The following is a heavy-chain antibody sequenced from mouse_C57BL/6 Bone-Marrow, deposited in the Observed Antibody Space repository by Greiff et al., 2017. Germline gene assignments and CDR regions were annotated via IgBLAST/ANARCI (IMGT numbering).Heavy chain of an antibody. CDR2: ISDGGSYT. Sequence: EVKLVESGGGLVKPGGSLKLSCAASGFTFSSYAMSWVRQTPEKRLEWVATISDGGSYTYYPDNVKGRFTISRDNATNNLYLQMSHLKSEDTAMYYCARPPSEYYAMDYWGQGTSVTVSS. CDR3: ARPPSEYYAMDY. V-gene: IGHV5-4*03. CDR1: GFTFSSYA. J-gene: IGHJ4*01.